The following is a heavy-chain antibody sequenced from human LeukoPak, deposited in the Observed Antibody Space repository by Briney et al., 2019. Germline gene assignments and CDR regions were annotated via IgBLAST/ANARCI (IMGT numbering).Heavy chain of an antibody. D-gene: IGHD5-12*01. CDR1: GFTFSSYS. CDR3: ARSPSRHQWLRPAYYFDY. J-gene: IGHJ4*02. Sequence: AGGSLRLSCAASGFTFSSYSMNWVRQAPGKGLEWVSSISSSSSYIYYADSVKGRFTISRDNAKNSLYLQMNSLRAEDTAVYYCARSPSRHQWLRPAYYFDYWGQGTLVTVSS. CDR2: ISSSSSYI. V-gene: IGHV3-21*01.